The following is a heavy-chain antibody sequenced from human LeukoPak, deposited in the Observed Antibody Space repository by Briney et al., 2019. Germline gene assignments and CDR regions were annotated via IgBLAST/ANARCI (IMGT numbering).Heavy chain of an antibody. J-gene: IGHJ4*02. CDR2: IYYGGGT. CDR3: ARGRSSCDY. Sequence: GGSLRLSCAASGFIVSSTYMNWVRQAPGKGLEWVSVIYYGGGTYYTDSVKGRFTISRDNSKNSLYLQMNSLRAEDTAVYYCARGRSSCDYWGQGALVTVSS. D-gene: IGHD6-13*01. CDR1: GFIVSSTY. V-gene: IGHV3-66*01.